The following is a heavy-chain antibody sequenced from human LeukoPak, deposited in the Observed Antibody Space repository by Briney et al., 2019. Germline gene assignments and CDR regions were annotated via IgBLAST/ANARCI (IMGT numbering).Heavy chain of an antibody. J-gene: IGHJ4*02. CDR2: ISYDGSNK. D-gene: IGHD1-14*01. CDR3: ARVTRSVVADY. Sequence: PGGSLRLSCVASGFTFSTYTMNWIRQAPGKGLEWVAVISYDGSNKYYADSVKGRFTISRDNSKNTLYLQMNSLRAEDTAVYYCARVTRSVVADYWGQGTLVTVSS. V-gene: IGHV3-30*04. CDR1: GFTFSTYT.